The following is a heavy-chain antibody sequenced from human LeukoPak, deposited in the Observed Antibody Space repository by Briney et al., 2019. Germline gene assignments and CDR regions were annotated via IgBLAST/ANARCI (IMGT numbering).Heavy chain of an antibody. D-gene: IGHD6-13*01. V-gene: IGHV3-74*01. CDR2: INTDGSST. Sequence: GSLRLSCAASGFTFSSYWMHWVRQAPGKGLVWVSRINTDGSSTSYADSVKDRFTISRDNAKNTLYLQMNSLRAEDTAVYYCARVSSSSWWALDYWGQGTLVTVSS. CDR3: ARVSSSSWWALDY. CDR1: GFTFSSYW. J-gene: IGHJ4*02.